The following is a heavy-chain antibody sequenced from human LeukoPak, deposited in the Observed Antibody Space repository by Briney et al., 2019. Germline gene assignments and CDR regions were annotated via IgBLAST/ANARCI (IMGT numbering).Heavy chain of an antibody. CDR2: IYHSGST. V-gene: IGHV4-30-2*01. J-gene: IGHJ5*02. Sequence: SETLSHTCTVSGGSISSGGYYWSWIRQPPGKGLEWIGYIYHSGSTYYNPSLKSRVTISVGRSKNQFSLKLSSVTAADTAVYYCARYYDSSGNWFDPWGQGTLVTVSS. CDR3: ARYYDSSGNWFDP. CDR1: GGSISSGGYY. D-gene: IGHD3-22*01.